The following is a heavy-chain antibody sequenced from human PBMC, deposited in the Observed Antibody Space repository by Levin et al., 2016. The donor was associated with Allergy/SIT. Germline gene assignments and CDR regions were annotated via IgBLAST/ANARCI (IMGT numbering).Heavy chain of an antibody. J-gene: IGHJ3*02. Sequence: VRQAPGKGLVWVSRINSDGSSTSYADSVKGRFTISRDNAKNTLYLQMNSLRAEDTAVYYCAVDLRSNGGFDIWGQGTMVTVSS. D-gene: IGHD2-8*01. V-gene: IGHV3-74*01. CDR3: AVDLRSNGGFDI. CDR2: INSDGSST.